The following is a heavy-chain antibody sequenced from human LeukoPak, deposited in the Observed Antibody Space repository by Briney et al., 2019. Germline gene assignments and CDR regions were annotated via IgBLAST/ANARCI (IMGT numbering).Heavy chain of an antibody. CDR3: ARELFSAGSCPDG. D-gene: IGHD1-26*01. Sequence: PGGSLRLSCSASGFTFSYYAIHWVRPAPGKGREWVALIWSVGSNKYNADSVKRRTTTSRDNSNNTVYLQMNSLRAEDTAVYYCARELFSAGSCPDGWGQGTLVTVSS. CDR1: GFTFSYYA. J-gene: IGHJ4*02. V-gene: IGHV3-33*01. CDR2: IWSVGSNK.